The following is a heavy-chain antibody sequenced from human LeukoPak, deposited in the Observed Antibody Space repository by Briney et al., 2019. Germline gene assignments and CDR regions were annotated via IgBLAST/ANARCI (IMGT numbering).Heavy chain of an antibody. D-gene: IGHD3-9*01. CDR2: ISSSGSTI. J-gene: IGHJ3*02. Sequence: GGSLRLSCAASGFTFSDYYMSWIRQAPGKGLEWVSYISSSGSTIYYADSVKGRFTISRDNAKNSLYLQMNSLRAEDTAVYYCARVLWGPPVLRYFDLGFGGFDIWGQGTMVTVSS. CDR1: GFTFSDYY. V-gene: IGHV3-11*01. CDR3: ARVLWGPPVLRYFDLGFGGFDI.